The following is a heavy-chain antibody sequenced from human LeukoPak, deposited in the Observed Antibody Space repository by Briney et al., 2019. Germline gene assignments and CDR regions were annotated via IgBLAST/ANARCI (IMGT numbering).Heavy chain of an antibody. CDR3: ARQGTMTRGGYWLDP. J-gene: IGHJ5*02. CDR1: GASINTSNFY. CDR2: VSHTGST. D-gene: IGHD3-10*01. V-gene: IGHV4-39*01. Sequence: SETLSLTCTVSGASINTSNFYWGWTRQPPGKGLESIGSVSHTGSTYSNPSLNSRVTISVDTSKNQFSLKLSSVTAADTAVYYCARQGTMTRGGYWLDPWGQGTLVTVSS.